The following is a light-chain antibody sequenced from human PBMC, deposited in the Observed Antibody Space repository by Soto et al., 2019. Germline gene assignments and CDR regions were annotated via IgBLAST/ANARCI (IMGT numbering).Light chain of an antibody. CDR1: QSVSSNY. CDR2: AAS. CDR3: QLYGSSRWT. J-gene: IGKJ1*01. V-gene: IGKV3-20*01. Sequence: EMVLTQSPGTLSLSPGERATLSCRASQSVSSNYLAWYQQKPGQAPRLLIYAASSRATGIPDRFSGSRSGTDFTLTISRLEPEDFAVYFCQLYGSSRWTFGQGTKVDIK.